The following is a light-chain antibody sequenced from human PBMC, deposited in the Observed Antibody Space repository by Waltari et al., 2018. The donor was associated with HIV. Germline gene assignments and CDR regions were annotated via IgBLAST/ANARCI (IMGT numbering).Light chain of an antibody. Sequence: DIQMTQSPSSLSASVGDSLTITCRASQSISNYLKWYQKKPGRAPKLLIYAASSLYSGVPSRFSGSGSGTDFTLTISSLQPEDFATYYCQQSFTSFFTFGPGTKVDIK. J-gene: IGKJ3*01. V-gene: IGKV1-39*01. CDR2: AAS. CDR3: QQSFTSFFT. CDR1: QSISNY.